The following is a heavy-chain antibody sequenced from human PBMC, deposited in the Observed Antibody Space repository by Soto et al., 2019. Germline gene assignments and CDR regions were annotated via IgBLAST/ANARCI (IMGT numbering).Heavy chain of an antibody. CDR2: ISAYNGNT. D-gene: IGHD6-19*01. CDR1: GYTFISYA. Sequence: ASVKVSCKASGYTFISYAIHWVRQAPGQRLEWMGWISAYNGNTNYAQKLQGRVTMTTDTSTSTAYMELRSLRSDDTAVYYCAREEDSSGWYWFDPWGQGTLVTVSS. J-gene: IGHJ5*02. V-gene: IGHV1-18*01. CDR3: AREEDSSGWYWFDP.